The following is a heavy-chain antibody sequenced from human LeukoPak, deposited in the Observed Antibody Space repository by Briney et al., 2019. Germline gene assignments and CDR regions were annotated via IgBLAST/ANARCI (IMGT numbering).Heavy chain of an antibody. V-gene: IGHV3-23*01. J-gene: IGHJ4*02. Sequence: GGSLRLSCEASGFTFSTYGMTWVRQAAPGKGLEWVSAISGSGGSTYYADSVKGRFTISRDNSKNMLYLQMNSLRAEDTAVYYCAKDRLLAVAGTFDYWGQGTLVTVSS. CDR2: ISGSGGST. D-gene: IGHD6-19*01. CDR3: AKDRLLAVAGTFDY. CDR1: GFTFSTYG.